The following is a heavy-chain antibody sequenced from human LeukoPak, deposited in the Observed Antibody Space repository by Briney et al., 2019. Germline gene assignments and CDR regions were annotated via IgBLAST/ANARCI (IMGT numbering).Heavy chain of an antibody. CDR3: ARDAPRAGEAVTDAFDI. V-gene: IGHV3-66*01. Sequence: GGSLRLSCAASGFTVSSNYMSWVRQAPGKGLEWVSVIYSGGSTYYADSVKGRFTISRDNSKNTLYLQMNSLRAEDTAVYYCARDAPRAGEAVTDAFDIWGQGTMVTVSS. CDR1: GFTVSSNY. D-gene: IGHD3-10*01. J-gene: IGHJ3*02. CDR2: IYSGGST.